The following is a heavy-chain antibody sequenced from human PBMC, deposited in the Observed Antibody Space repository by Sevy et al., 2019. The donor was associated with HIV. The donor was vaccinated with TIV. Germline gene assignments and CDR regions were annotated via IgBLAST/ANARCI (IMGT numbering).Heavy chain of an antibody. CDR3: ARQGSSWTFDP. J-gene: IGHJ5*02. CDR2: IAYDESTK. V-gene: IGHV3-30-3*01. Sequence: GGSLRLSCAASGVDFSSYPMHWVRQAPGKGLEWVSVIAYDESTKYYGDSVRGRFTISRDNSKNPLYLQMNSLGEEDTGVYYCARQGSSWTFDPWGQGTLVTVSS. CDR1: GVDFSSYP. D-gene: IGHD6-13*01.